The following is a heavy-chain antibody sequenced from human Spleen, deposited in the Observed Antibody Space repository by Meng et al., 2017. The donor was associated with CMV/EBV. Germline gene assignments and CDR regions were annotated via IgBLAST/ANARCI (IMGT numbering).Heavy chain of an antibody. CDR2: SSYDGSIE. CDR3: TREMSSMSSVYHYFGMGV. V-gene: IGHV3-30*04. CDR1: GYTFRTYA. D-gene: IGHD2-2*01. J-gene: IGHJ6*02. Sequence: GGSLRLSCAGSGYTFRTYAMHWVRQAPGKGLEWVAVSSYDGSIEKHADSVKGRFTISRDNSKNTLYLQMNSLRAEDTAIYYCTREMSSMSSVYHYFGMGVWGQGTAVTVSS.